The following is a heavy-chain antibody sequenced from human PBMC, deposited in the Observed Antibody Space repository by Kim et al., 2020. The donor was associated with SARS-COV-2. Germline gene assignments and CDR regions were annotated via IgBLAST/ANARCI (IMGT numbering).Heavy chain of an antibody. J-gene: IGHJ2*01. V-gene: IGHV4-59*08. CDR1: GGSISSYY. CDR3: AIHNTRDLYWYNWNYGLPENWYFVL. Sequence: SETLSLTCTVSGGSISSYYWSWIRQPPGKGLEWIGYIYYSGSTNYNPSLKSRVTISVDTSKNQLSLELSSVTAADTAVYYCAIHNTRDLYWYNWNYGLPENWYFVLWGRSPLVTVSS. D-gene: IGHD1-7*01. CDR2: IYYSGST.